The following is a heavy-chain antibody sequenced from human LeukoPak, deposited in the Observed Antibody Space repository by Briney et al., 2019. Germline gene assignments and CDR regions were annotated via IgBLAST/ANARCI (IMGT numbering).Heavy chain of an antibody. CDR1: GFTFSSYA. CDR2: ISSSDDTT. D-gene: IGHD1-26*01. J-gene: IGHJ1*01. CDR3: AKGDHSKSPGGGSFQH. V-gene: IGHV3-23*01. Sequence: GGSLRLSCAASGFTFSSYAMSWVRQAPGKGLEWVSGISSSDDTTYYEDSVKGRFTISRDNFKNTLYLQVNSLRAEDTAVYYCAKGDHSKSPGGGSFQHWGQGTLVTVSS.